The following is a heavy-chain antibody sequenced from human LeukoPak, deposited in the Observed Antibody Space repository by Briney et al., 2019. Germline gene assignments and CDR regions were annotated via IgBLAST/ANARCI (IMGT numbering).Heavy chain of an antibody. CDR1: GGSIRSGGYY. D-gene: IGHD3-22*01. V-gene: IGHV4-61*08. Sequence: SSETLSLTCTVSGGSIRSGGYYWSWIRQPPRKGLEWIGYIYYSGSTNYNPSLKSRVTISVDTSKNQFSLKLSSVTAADTAVYYCARDHVRGYPTHDAFDIWGQGTMVTVSS. CDR3: ARDHVRGYPTHDAFDI. CDR2: IYYSGST. J-gene: IGHJ3*02.